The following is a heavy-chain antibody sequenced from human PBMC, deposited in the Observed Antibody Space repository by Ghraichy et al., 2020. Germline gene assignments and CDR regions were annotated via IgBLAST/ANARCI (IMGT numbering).Heavy chain of an antibody. V-gene: IGHV1-8*01. J-gene: IGHJ4*02. CDR3: ARGAASFDY. CDR2: MNPKSANT. Sequence: ASVKVSCKASGYTFTSYDINWVRQATGQGLVWMGWMNPKSANTGYAQKFQGRITMTRNTSISTAYLELSSLRSEDTAVYYCARGAASFDYWGQGTLVTVSS. CDR1: GYTFTSYD. D-gene: IGHD2-15*01.